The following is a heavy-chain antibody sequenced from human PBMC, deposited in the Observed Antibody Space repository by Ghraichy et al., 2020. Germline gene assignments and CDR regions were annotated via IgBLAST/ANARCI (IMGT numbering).Heavy chain of an antibody. CDR3: ARHRTTYGYYYGMDV. CDR2: INHSGST. Sequence: ESLNISCAVYGGSFSGYYWSWIRQPPGKGLEWIGEINHSGSTNYNPSLKSRVTISVDTSKNQFSLKLSSVTAADTAVYYCARHRTTYGYYYGMDVWGQGTTVTVSS. D-gene: IGHD4-11*01. J-gene: IGHJ6*02. V-gene: IGHV4-34*01. CDR1: GGSFSGYY.